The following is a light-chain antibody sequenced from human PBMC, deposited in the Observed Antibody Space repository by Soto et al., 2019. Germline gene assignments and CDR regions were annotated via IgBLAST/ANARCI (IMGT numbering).Light chain of an antibody. CDR3: QKYDSAPWT. CDR1: QSISNY. Sequence: DIQMTQSPSSLSASVGDRVTITCRASQSISNYLVWYQQKPGKVPKLLIYTASTLQPGVPSRFSGSGSGTDFTLTISSLQPEDVATYYCQKYDSAPWTFGQGTKVEIK. J-gene: IGKJ1*01. CDR2: TAS. V-gene: IGKV1-27*01.